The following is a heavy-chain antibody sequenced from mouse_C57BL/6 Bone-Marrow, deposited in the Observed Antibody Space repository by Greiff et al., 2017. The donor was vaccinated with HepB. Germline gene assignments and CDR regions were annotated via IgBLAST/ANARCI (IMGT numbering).Heavy chain of an antibody. CDR1: GFTFSSYA. Sequence: EVKLVESGEGLVKPGGSLKLSCAASGFTFSSYAMSWVRQTPEKRLEWVAYISSGGDYIYYADTVKGRFTISRDNARNTLYLQMSSLKSEDTAMYYCTRVYGSPWFAYWGQGTLVTVSA. J-gene: IGHJ3*01. CDR3: TRVYGSPWFAY. CDR2: ISSGGDYI. V-gene: IGHV5-9-1*02. D-gene: IGHD1-1*01.